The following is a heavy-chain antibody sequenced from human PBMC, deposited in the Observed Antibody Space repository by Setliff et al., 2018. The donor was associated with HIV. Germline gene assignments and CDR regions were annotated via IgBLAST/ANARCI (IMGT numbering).Heavy chain of an antibody. V-gene: IGHV1-18*01. CDR3: ARRGNYYASAFDY. D-gene: IGHD3-10*01. CDR2: ISPNFGHT. CDR1: GYTFPTYG. Sequence: GASVKVSCKTSGYTFPTYGISWVRQAPGHGLEWMGWISPNFGHTNYAQNFVGRVTMTVDTSTSRAYMDLRSLRSDDTAVYYCARRGNYYASAFDYWGQGTLVTVSS. J-gene: IGHJ4*02.